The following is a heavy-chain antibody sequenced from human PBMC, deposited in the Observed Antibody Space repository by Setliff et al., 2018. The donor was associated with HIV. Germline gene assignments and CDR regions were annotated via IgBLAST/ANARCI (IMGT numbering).Heavy chain of an antibody. CDR2: IYAGGST. Sequence: GGSLRLSCVVSGFTFSNYKNYEMHWVRQAPGKGLEWVSVIYAGGSTYYADSVKGRFTNSRDNSKNMLYLQMDSLRAEDTAVYYCARGRNRNYVVYGMDVWGQGTTVTVSS. J-gene: IGHJ6*02. V-gene: IGHV3-53*01. D-gene: IGHD1-7*01. CDR1: GFTFSNYK. CDR3: ARGRNRNYVVYGMDV.